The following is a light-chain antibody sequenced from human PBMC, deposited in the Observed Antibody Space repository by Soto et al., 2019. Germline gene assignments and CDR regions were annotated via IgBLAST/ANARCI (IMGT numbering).Light chain of an antibody. V-gene: IGKV1-39*01. Sequence: DIQMTQSPSSLSASVGDRVTIPCRASQSIDTYLNWYQQKPGKAPKLLIYAASSLQSGVPSRFSGSGSGTDFTLTISNLQPEDFETYFCQQSYSTPLTFGGGTKVDIK. CDR3: QQSYSTPLT. CDR1: QSIDTY. CDR2: AAS. J-gene: IGKJ4*01.